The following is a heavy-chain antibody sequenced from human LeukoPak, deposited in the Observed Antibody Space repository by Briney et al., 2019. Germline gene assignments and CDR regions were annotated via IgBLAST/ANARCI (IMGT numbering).Heavy chain of an antibody. D-gene: IGHD1-26*01. CDR1: GGTFSSYA. Sequence: GASVKVSCKASGGTFSSYAISWVRQAPGQGLEWMGRFIPILGIANYAQKFQGRVTITADKSTSTAYMELSSLRSEDTAVYYCARREGDQLDAFDIWGQGTMVTVSS. CDR3: ARREGDQLDAFDI. V-gene: IGHV1-69*04. J-gene: IGHJ3*02. CDR2: FIPILGIA.